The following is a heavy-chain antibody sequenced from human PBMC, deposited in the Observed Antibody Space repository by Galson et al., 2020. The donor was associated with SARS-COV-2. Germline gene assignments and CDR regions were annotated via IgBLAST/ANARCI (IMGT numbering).Heavy chain of an antibody. V-gene: IGHV4-28*01. J-gene: IGHJ4*02. CDR3: ARVYSGYVALDY. D-gene: IGHD5-12*01. Sequence: ASETLSLTCAVSGYSLDSNNWWGWIRQSPGKGLEWVGNIYYSGSTYYSPSLKSRLIISLDPSKNQFSLKLTPVTAVDTALYYCARVYSGYVALDYWGQGTLVTVSS. CDR1: GYSLDSNNW. CDR2: IYYSGST.